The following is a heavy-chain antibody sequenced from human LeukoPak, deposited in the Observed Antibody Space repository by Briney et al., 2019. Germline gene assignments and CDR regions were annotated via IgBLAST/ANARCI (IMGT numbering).Heavy chain of an antibody. CDR3: ARDGVAAAEIFYYYGMDV. CDR1: GFTYSDYY. V-gene: IGHV3-11*01. CDR2: ISSSGSTI. J-gene: IGHJ6*02. D-gene: IGHD6-13*01. Sequence: GGSLRLSCAASGFTYSDYYMSWIRQAPGKGLEWVSYISSSGSTIYYADSVKGRFTISRDNAKNSLYLQMNSLRAEDTAVYYCARDGVAAAEIFYYYGMDVWGQGTTVTVS.